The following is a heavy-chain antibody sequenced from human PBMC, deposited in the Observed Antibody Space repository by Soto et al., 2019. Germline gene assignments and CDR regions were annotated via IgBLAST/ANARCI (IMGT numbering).Heavy chain of an antibody. Sequence: QVQLQQWGAGLLKPSETLSLTCAVYGGSFSGYYWSWIRQPPGKGLEWIGEINHSGSTNYNPSLKRRVTISVDTSTNQFSLKLSSVTAADTAVYYCARGLNDILTGSRRYFDLWGRGTLVTVSS. CDR2: INHSGST. D-gene: IGHD3-9*01. CDR1: GGSFSGYY. V-gene: IGHV4-34*01. CDR3: ARGLNDILTGSRRYFDL. J-gene: IGHJ2*01.